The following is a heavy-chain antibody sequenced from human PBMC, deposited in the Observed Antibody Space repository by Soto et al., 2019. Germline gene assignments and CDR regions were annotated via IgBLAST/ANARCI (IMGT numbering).Heavy chain of an antibody. CDR2: ISTIFGTA. J-gene: IGHJ3*02. D-gene: IGHD3-22*01. CDR1: GYTFTDYG. V-gene: IGHV1-69*06. Sequence: SVKVSCKASGYTFTDYGIRWVRQAPGQGLEFMGGISTIFGTANYAQKLQGRVTITADKSTSTAYMELSSLRSEDTAVYYCARGRRGYYFFDAFDIWGQGTMVTLSS. CDR3: ARGRRGYYFFDAFDI.